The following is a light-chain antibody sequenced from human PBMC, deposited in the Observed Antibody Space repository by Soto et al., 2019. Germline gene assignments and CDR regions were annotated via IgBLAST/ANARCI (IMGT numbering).Light chain of an antibody. J-gene: IGLJ1*01. CDR1: NSDLGGYNY. CDR3: CSYTTSNTRQIV. Sequence: SVLTPPAPLSGSPGQSITISRPRTNSDLGGYNYVSWYQHHPGKAPKLMIYDVSNRPSGVSNRFSGSKSGNTASLTISGLQPEDEADYYCCSYTTSNTRQIVFGTGTKVTVL. V-gene: IGLV2-14*03. CDR2: DVS.